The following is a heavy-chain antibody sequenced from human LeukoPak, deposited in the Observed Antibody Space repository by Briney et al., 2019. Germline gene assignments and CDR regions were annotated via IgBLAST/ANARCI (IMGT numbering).Heavy chain of an antibody. Sequence: GGSLRLSCAASGFTFRTFAMDWVRQAPGKGLEWVAAIWFDGTEGPDKNYADSVRGRILISRDDSKNTLFLQMNNLRAEDTAVYYCAKEAGSGWRYFDNWGQGTLVTVSS. CDR1: GFTFRTFA. CDR3: AKEAGSGWRYFDN. V-gene: IGHV3-33*06. CDR2: IWFDGTEGPDK. J-gene: IGHJ4*02. D-gene: IGHD6-19*01.